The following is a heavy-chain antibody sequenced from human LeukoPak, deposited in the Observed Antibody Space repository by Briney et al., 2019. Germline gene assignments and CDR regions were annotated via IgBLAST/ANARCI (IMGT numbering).Heavy chain of an antibody. CDR2: ISYDGSNK. CDR1: GFTFSSYW. CDR3: AKGSGSYWSLDY. V-gene: IGHV3-30*18. Sequence: GGSLRLSCAASGFTFSSYWMTWVRQAPGKGLEWVAVISYDGSNKYYADSVKGRFTISRDNSKNTLYLQMNSLRAEDTAVYYCAKGSGSYWSLDYWGQGTLVTVSS. D-gene: IGHD1-26*01. J-gene: IGHJ4*02.